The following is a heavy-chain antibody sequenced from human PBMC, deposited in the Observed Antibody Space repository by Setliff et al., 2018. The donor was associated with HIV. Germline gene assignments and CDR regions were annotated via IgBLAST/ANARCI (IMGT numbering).Heavy chain of an antibody. CDR2: IDPTDGST. Sequence: ASVKVSCKSSGYRFSNHLIHWVRQAPGQGLEWMEVIDPTDGSTSFTQKFQGRVTVTRDTSTSTVYMELSGLKSEDTAMYYCARGKQMSRRSDAFDIWGQGTKVTVSS. V-gene: IGHV1-46*01. D-gene: IGHD6-6*01. J-gene: IGHJ3*02. CDR3: ARGKQMSRRSDAFDI. CDR1: GYRFSNHL.